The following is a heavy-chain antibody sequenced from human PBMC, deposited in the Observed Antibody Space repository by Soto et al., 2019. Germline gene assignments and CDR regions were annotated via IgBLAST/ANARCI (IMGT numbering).Heavy chain of an antibody. CDR3: ARRDTGGFLRYFDN. D-gene: IGHD2-8*02. CDR1: GGSFSSFS. Sequence: SVKVSCKVSGGSFSSFSINWVRQAPGQRFEWMGGIIPILGTANFTQKFQDRVTFTADESTATAYMTLSSLTSEDTALYYCARRDTGGFLRYFDNWGQGTLVTVSS. V-gene: IGHV1-69*13. CDR2: IIPILGTA. J-gene: IGHJ4*02.